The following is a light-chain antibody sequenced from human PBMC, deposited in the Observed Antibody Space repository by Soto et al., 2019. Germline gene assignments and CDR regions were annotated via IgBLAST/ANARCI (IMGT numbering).Light chain of an antibody. CDR1: SSDVGAFNL. CDR2: EVS. CDR3: SSYSGAGASSASYV. V-gene: IGLV2-23*02. Sequence: QSALTQPASVSGSPGQSITISCTGTSSDVGAFNLVSWYQQHPGKAPKLLIFEVSKRPSGVSIRFSGSKSGNTASLTISGLQAEDEADYYCSSYSGAGASSASYVFATGTKLTVL. J-gene: IGLJ1*01.